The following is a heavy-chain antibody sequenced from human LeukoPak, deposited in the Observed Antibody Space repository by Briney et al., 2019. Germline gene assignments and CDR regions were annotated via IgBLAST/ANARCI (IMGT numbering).Heavy chain of an antibody. CDR1: GFTFSDHY. CDR2: SRNKANSYTT. Sequence: GGSLRLSCAASGFTFSDHYMDWVRQTPGKGLEWVGRSRNKANSYTTEYAASVKGRFTISRDDSKNSLFLQMNSLKTDDTAVYYCAKSVVVITFRFDDWGQGALVTVSS. V-gene: IGHV3-72*01. CDR3: AKSVVVITFRFDD. J-gene: IGHJ4*02. D-gene: IGHD2-15*01.